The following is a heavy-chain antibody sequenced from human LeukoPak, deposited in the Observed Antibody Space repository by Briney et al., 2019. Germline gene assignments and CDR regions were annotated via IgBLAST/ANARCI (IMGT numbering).Heavy chain of an antibody. Sequence: SETLSLTCGVSGDSVSNFYWNWIRRPPGKRMEWIGNIHDSGNSNYNPSLQSRATISIDTSRRQLFLKLTSVTAADTAVYYCALAPNSNWFDFWGQGTLVTVSS. V-gene: IGHV4-59*08. D-gene: IGHD2-8*01. CDR2: IHDSGNS. CDR1: GDSVSNFY. CDR3: ALAPNSNWFDF. J-gene: IGHJ5*01.